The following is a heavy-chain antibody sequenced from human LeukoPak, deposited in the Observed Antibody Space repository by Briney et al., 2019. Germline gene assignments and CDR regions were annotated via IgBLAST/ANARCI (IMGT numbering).Heavy chain of an antibody. CDR2: ISKDGTYK. D-gene: IGHD3-22*01. J-gene: IGHJ3*02. CDR3: ARSYYYDSSGRTDAFDI. Sequence: PGGSLRLSCEVSGYTFSNFAVNWVRQAPGKGLEWVAVISKDGTYKYFSDSVKGRFTVSRDNSKNTAYLQMNSLRSEDTAVYYCARSYYYDSSGRTDAFDIWGQGTMVTVSS. V-gene: IGHV3-30*04. CDR1: GYTFSNFA.